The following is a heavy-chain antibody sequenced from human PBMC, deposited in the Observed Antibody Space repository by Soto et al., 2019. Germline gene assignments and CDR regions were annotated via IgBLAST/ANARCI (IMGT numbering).Heavy chain of an antibody. V-gene: IGHV3-9*01. J-gene: IGHJ4*02. CDR3: AKGHIESPRTSLDFDL. D-gene: IGHD3-16*02. CDR2: ISWNSGSV. Sequence: EVQLVESGGGLVQPGRSLRLSCAASGFTFGDYAMHWFRQAPGKGLGWVSGISWNSGSVAYADSVKGRFTLSRDNAKNYLYLQMNSLRAEDTSLYYCAKGHIESPRTSLDFDLGGQGTLITVSS. CDR1: GFTFGDYA.